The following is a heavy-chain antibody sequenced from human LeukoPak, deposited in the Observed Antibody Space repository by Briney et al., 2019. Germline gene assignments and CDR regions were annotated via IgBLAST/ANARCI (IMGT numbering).Heavy chain of an antibody. CDR2: IVVGSGNT. CDR1: GFTFTSSA. Sequence: SVKVSCKASGFTFTSSAMQWVRQARGQRLEWIGWIVVGSGNTNYAQKFQERVTITRDMSTSTAYMELSSLRSEDTAVYYCAALRPPLNSYGYYYYYYMDVWGKGITVTVSS. D-gene: IGHD5-18*01. J-gene: IGHJ6*03. CDR3: AALRPPLNSYGYYYYYYMDV. V-gene: IGHV1-58*02.